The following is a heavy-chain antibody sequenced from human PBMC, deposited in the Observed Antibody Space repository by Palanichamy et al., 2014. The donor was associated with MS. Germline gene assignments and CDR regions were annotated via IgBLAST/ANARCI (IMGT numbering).Heavy chain of an antibody. D-gene: IGHD2-15*01. V-gene: IGHV2-70*04. CDR1: GVPLSTNGVR. Sequence: QVTLKESGPALVKPTQTLTLTCTVSGVPLSTNGVRVSWIRQPPGKALEWLARIDWDNEKFYSTSLKTRLTISKDTTKNQVVLTLTNMDPVDTATYFCAVTRRLCSGDRCYSGWFDPWGQGTPVTVSS. CDR2: IDWDNEK. J-gene: IGHJ5*02. CDR3: AVTRRLCSGDRCYSGWFDP.